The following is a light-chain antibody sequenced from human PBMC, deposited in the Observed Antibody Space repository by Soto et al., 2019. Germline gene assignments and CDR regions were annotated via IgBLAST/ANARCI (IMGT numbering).Light chain of an antibody. CDR3: SSYTSRNIPV. CDR1: SSDVGGYNY. Sequence: QSALTQPASVSGSPGQSITISCTGTSSDVGGYNYVSWYQHHPGKAPKLMIYDVSNRPSGVSNRFSGSKSGNTASLTISGLQAEDEADHYCSSYTSRNIPVFGGGTQLTVL. V-gene: IGLV2-14*03. J-gene: IGLJ7*01. CDR2: DVS.